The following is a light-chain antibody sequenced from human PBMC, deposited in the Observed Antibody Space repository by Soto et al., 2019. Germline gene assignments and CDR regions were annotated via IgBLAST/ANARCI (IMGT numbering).Light chain of an antibody. V-gene: IGKV3-20*01. CDR2: GAS. CDR1: QSVSQY. Sequence: EIVLTQSPGTLSWSLGERATLSCRASQSVSQYLAWYQQKPGQAPRLLIYGASSSANGIPDRFSGSGSGTDFTLTINGLEPEDFAVYYCQQYATSARLTFGPGTNVDI. J-gene: IGKJ3*01. CDR3: QQYATSARLT.